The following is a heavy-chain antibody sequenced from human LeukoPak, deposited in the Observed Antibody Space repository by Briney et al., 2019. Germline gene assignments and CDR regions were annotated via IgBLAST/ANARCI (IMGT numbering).Heavy chain of an antibody. CDR1: GFTFSSYG. CDR2: IRYDGSNK. D-gene: IGHD3-22*01. V-gene: IGHV3-30*02. J-gene: IGHJ4*02. CDR3: AKGGYYDSSGYHFDY. Sequence: PGGSLRLSCAASGFTFSSYGMHWVRQAPGKGLEWVAFIRYDGSNKYYADSVKGRFTISRDNSKNTLYLQMNSLRAEDTAVYYCAKGGYYDSSGYHFDYWGQGTLVTVPS.